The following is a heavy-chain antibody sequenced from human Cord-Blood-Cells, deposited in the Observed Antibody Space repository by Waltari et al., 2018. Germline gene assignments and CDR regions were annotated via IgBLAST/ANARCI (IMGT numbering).Heavy chain of an antibody. CDR3: ARGGEGFTRFDP. D-gene: IGHD3-10*01. CDR1: GGTFSSYA. Sequence: QVQLVQSGAEVKKPGSSVKVSCKASGGTFSSYAISWVRQAPGQGLEWMGGLSPILGIANYAQKFQGRVTITADESTSTAYMELSSLRSEDTAVYYCARGGEGFTRFDPWGQGTLVTVSS. V-gene: IGHV1-69*04. CDR2: LSPILGIA. J-gene: IGHJ5*02.